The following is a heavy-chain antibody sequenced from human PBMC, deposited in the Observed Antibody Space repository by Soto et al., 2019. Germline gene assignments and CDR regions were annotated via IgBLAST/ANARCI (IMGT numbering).Heavy chain of an antibody. J-gene: IGHJ4*02. CDR2: ISYGGTRK. V-gene: IGHV3-30*18. D-gene: IGHD3-10*01. CDR1: GFTFSDYG. Sequence: QMQLVESGGGVVQPGRPLRLSCGASGFTFSDYGMYWVRQAPGKGLEWVAVISYGGTRKYYADSVKGRFTISRDNSKNTLYLQMNSLRAEDTAVYYCAKDFDTPIVLWFGELLLAPLDYWGQGTLVTVSS. CDR3: AKDFDTPIVLWFGELLLAPLDY.